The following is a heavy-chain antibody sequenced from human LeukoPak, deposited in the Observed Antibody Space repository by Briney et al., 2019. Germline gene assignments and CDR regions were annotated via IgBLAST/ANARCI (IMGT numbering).Heavy chain of an antibody. CDR1: GFTFXXXX. CDR2: ISGGGSNX. CDR3: SKGRASAAIRTSLDY. V-gene: IGHV3-23*01. D-gene: IGHD2-2*02. Sequence: GGSLRLXXAASGFTFXXXXXXXVRQAPGXGXXXXXXISGGGSNXYYADPVKGRXXISRDNSKNTLNLQMNSLRAEDTAVYYCSKGRASAAIRTSLDYWGQGTLVTVSS. J-gene: IGHJ4*02.